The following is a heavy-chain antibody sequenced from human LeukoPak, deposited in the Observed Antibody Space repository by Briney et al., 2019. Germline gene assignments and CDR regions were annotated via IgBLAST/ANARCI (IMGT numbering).Heavy chain of an antibody. D-gene: IGHD6-6*01. V-gene: IGHV4-30-2*01. CDR3: ARSSSTREDV. J-gene: IGHJ6*02. CDR2: IYHSGST. CDR1: GGSISSGGYS. Sequence: SETLSLTCAVSGGSISSGGYSWSWIRQPPGKGLEWIGYIYHSGSTYYNPSLKSRVTISVDRSKNQFSLKLSSVTAADTAVYYCARSSSTREDVWGQGTTVTVSS.